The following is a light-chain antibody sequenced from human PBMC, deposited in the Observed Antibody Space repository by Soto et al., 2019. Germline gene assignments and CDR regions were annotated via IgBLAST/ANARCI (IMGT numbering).Light chain of an antibody. CDR1: SSDVGGYNY. CDR3: SSYTSSTTLV. CDR2: EVN. Sequence: QSALTQPASVSGSPGQSSTISCTGTSSDVGGYNYVSWYQQHPGKAPKLMIYEVNNRPSGVSNRFSGSKSGNTASLTISGLQAEDEADYYCSSYTSSTTLVFGGGTKLTVL. V-gene: IGLV2-14*01. J-gene: IGLJ2*01.